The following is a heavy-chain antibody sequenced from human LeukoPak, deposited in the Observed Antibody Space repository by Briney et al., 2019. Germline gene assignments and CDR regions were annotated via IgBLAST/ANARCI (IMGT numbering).Heavy chain of an antibody. V-gene: IGHV5-51*01. CDR1: GYSFTSYW. CDR2: IYPGDSDT. Sequence: GESLKISCKGSGYSFTSYWIGWVRQMPGKGLEWMGIIYPGDSDTRYSPSFQGQVPISADKSISTAYLQWSSLKASDTAMYYCARHTSYDFWSGYPPYYFDYWGQGTLVTVSS. J-gene: IGHJ4*02. CDR3: ARHTSYDFWSGYPPYYFDY. D-gene: IGHD3-3*01.